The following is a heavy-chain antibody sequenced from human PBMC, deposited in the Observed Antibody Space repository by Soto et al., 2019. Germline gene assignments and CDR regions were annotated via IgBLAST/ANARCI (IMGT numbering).Heavy chain of an antibody. CDR1: GGTFSSYA. V-gene: IGHV1-69*06. CDR3: ARRVVVPAAIVGAYYYYGMDV. J-gene: IGHJ6*02. CDR2: IIPIFGTA. D-gene: IGHD2-2*01. Sequence: GASVKVSCKASGGTFSSYAISWVRQAPGQGLEWMGGIIPIFGTANYAQKFQGRVTITADKSTSTAYMELSSLRSEDTAVYYCARRVVVPAAIVGAYYYYGMDVWGQGTTVTVSS.